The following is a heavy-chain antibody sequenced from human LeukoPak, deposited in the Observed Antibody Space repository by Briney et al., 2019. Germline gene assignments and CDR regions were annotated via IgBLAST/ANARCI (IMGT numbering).Heavy chain of an antibody. CDR2: IYSGGST. J-gene: IGHJ4*02. CDR3: ATQWGVDYDILTGYYRVDY. V-gene: IGHV3-66*01. CDR1: GFTVSSNY. D-gene: IGHD3-9*01. Sequence: GGSLRLSCAASGFTVSSNYMSWVRQAPGKGLEWVSVIYSGGSTYYADSVKGRFTISRDNSKNTLYLQMNGLRAEDTAVYYCATQWGVDYDILTGYYRVDYWGQGTLVTVSS.